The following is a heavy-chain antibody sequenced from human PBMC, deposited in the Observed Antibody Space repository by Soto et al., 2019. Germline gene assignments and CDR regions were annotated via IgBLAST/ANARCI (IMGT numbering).Heavy chain of an antibody. V-gene: IGHV3-23*01. CDR1: GFTFSSYA. CDR3: AKGLQAIVVVTVFDY. CDR2: IRGSGGST. Sequence: EVQLLESGGGLVQPGGSLRLSCAASGFTFSSYAMSGVRQATGQGLEWVSAIRGSGGSTYYADSVKGRFTISRDKSKNTLYLHRHSRRAEDTAVYYCAKGLQAIVVVTVFDYWGQGPLVTVSS. J-gene: IGHJ4*02. D-gene: IGHD2-21*02.